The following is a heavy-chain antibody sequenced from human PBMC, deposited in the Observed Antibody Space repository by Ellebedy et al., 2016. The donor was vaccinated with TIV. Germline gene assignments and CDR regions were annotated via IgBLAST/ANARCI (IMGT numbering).Heavy chain of an antibody. Sequence: ASVKVSCKASGGTFTNYAVSWVRQAPGQGLEWMGGILPSVNSADYPQRFQGRVTITADESTNTVHMEVSSLRSEDTAVYYCARRGRFGESMPPSYSFAMDVWGQGTTVTVSS. D-gene: IGHD3-10*01. J-gene: IGHJ6*02. CDR2: ILPSVNSA. CDR3: ARRGRFGESMPPSYSFAMDV. CDR1: GGTFTNYA. V-gene: IGHV1-69*13.